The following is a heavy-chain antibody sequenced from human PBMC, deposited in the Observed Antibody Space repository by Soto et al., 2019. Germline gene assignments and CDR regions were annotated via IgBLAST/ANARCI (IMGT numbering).Heavy chain of an antibody. D-gene: IGHD3-3*01. V-gene: IGHV4-30-2*02. J-gene: IGHJ4*02. CDR3: ARSGPREWVTLVRY. Sequence: PSETLSLTCAVSGGSISSGGYSWSWIRQPPGKGLEWIGYIYHSGSTYYNPSLKSRVTISVDRSKNQFSLKLSSVTAADTAVYYCARSGPREWVTLVRYWGQGTLVTVSS. CDR1: GGSISSGGYS. CDR2: IYHSGST.